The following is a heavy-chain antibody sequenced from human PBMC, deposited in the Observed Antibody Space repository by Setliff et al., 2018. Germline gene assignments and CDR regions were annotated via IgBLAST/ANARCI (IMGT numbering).Heavy chain of an antibody. Sequence: ASVKVSCKASGFVFTNYVITWVRQAPGQGLEWMGWISPNYDYTNYAQKFQDRVTITADTSTGTAYMELRSLKSDDTAVYYCVRSSAPQVVLAADFDFWGQGTPVTVSS. V-gene: IGHV1-18*01. D-gene: IGHD6-19*01. J-gene: IGHJ4*02. CDR3: VRSSAPQVVLAADFDF. CDR1: GFVFTNYV. CDR2: ISPNYDYT.